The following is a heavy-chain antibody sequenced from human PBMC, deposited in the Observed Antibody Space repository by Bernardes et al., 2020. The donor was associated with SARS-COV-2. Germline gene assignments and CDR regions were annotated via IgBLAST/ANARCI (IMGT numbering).Heavy chain of an antibody. Sequence: GGSLRLSCAASGFTFSSYDMHWVRQATGKGLEWVSVIYSGGNTYYANSVKGRFTISRDYSKNIVFLQMNSLRAEDTAVYFCAAGQAGTSSGDSLEYWGQGTLVTVSS. CDR1: GFTFSSYD. D-gene: IGHD3-10*01. CDR2: IYSGGNT. CDR3: AAGQAGTSSGDSLEY. J-gene: IGHJ4*02. V-gene: IGHV3-53*01.